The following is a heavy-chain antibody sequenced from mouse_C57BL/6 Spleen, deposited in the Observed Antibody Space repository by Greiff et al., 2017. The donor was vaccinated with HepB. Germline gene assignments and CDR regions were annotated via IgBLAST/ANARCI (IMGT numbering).Heavy chain of an antibody. CDR1: GYTFTDYY. V-gene: IGHV1-26*01. J-gene: IGHJ2*01. Sequence: VQLQQSGPELVKPGASVKISCKASGYTFTDYYMNWVKQSHGKSLEWIGDINPNNGGTSYNQKFKGKATLTVDKSSSTAYMELRSLTSEDSAVYYCARTIYYDYDATSLDYWSQGTTLTVSS. D-gene: IGHD2-4*01. CDR3: ARTIYYDYDATSLDY. CDR2: INPNNGGT.